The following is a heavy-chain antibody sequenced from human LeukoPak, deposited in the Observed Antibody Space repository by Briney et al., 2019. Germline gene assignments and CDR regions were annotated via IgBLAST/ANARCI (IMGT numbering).Heavy chain of an antibody. CDR2: ISGSGGTT. Sequence: PGGSLRLSCAASGFTFSSYAMSWVRQAPGKGLEWVSTISGSGGTTYYADSVKGRFTISRDNSNNRLYLQMNSLRAEDTAVYYCAKDPHSLPAAKGGFDYWGQGTLVTVSS. CDR1: GFTFSSYA. V-gene: IGHV3-23*01. CDR3: AKDPHSLPAAKGGFDY. D-gene: IGHD2-2*01. J-gene: IGHJ4*02.